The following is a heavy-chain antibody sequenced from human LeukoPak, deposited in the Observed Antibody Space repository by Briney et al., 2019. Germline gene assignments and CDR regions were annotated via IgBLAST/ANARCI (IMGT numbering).Heavy chain of an antibody. CDR3: ARDPGIAVAGTRFGNWFDP. CDR2: IYYSGST. Sequence: SETLSLTCTVSGGSISSSSYYWGWIRQPPGKGLEWIGSIYYSGSTYYNPSLKSRVTISVDTSKNQFSLKLSSVTAADTAVYYCARDPGIAVAGTRFGNWFDPWGQGTLVTVSS. V-gene: IGHV4-39*07. D-gene: IGHD6-19*01. CDR1: GGSISSSSYY. J-gene: IGHJ5*02.